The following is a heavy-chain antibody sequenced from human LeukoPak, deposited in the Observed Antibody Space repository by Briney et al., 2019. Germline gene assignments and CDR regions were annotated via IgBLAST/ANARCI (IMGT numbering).Heavy chain of an antibody. CDR1: GFSLSTSGMC. CDR2: IDWDDDK. J-gene: IGHJ4*02. CDR3: ARGGYCSSTSCFDY. D-gene: IGHD2-2*01. Sequence: SGPALVKPTQTLTLTCTFSGFSLSTSGMCVSWIRQPPGKALEWLARIDWDDDKCYSTSLKTRLTISKDTSKNQVVLTMTNMDPVDTATYYCARGGYCSSTSCFDYWGQGTLVTVSS. V-gene: IGHV2-70*11.